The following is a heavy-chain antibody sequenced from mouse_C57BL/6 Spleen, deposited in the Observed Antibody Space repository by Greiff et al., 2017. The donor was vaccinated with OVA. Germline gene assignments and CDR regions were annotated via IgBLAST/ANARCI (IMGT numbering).Heavy chain of an antibody. CDR3: TNWDRFAY. D-gene: IGHD4-1*01. CDR2: IDPETGGT. J-gene: IGHJ3*01. CDR1: GYTFTDYE. Sequence: VQRVESGAELVRPGASVTLSCKASGYTFTDYEMHWVKQTPVHGLEWIGAIDPETGGTAYNQKFKGKAILTADKSSSTAYMELRSLTSEDAAVYYCTNWDRFAYWGQGTLVTVSA. V-gene: IGHV1-15*01.